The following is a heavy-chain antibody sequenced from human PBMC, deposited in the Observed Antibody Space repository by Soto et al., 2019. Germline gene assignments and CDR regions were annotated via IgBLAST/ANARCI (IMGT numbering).Heavy chain of an antibody. CDR3: AKDISGSSIAAPFDY. CDR1: GFTFDDYA. J-gene: IGHJ4*02. D-gene: IGHD6-6*01. Sequence: HPGGSLRLSCAASGFTFDDYAMHWVRQAPGKGLEWVSGISWNSGSIGYADSVKGRFTISRDNAKNSLYLQMNSLRAEDTALYYCAKDISGSSIAAPFDYWGQGTLVTVSS. V-gene: IGHV3-9*01. CDR2: ISWNSGSI.